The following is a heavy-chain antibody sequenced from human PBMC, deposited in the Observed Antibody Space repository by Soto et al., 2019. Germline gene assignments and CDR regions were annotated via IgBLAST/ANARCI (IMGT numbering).Heavy chain of an antibody. CDR3: ARAFRGRTSTWYDN. CDR1: GGSFSGYY. V-gene: IGHV4-34*01. D-gene: IGHD1-7*01. Sequence: QVQLQQWGAGLLKPSETLSLTCAVYGGSFSGYYWSWIRQPQGKGLVWIGRVNHAGRATYSPSLNSRVAISVDTSKNQFSLRLSSVTAADTAIYYCARAFRGRTSTWYDNWGQGTLVTVSS. CDR2: VNHAGRA. J-gene: IGHJ5*02.